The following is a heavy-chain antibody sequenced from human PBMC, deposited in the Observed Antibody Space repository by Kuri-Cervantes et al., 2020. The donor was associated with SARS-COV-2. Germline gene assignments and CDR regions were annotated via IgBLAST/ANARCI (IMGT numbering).Heavy chain of an antibody. Sequence: LSLTCTSSEFTLSTFGMHWVRQAPGKGLEWVAVLLSDGSDGSDKYYADSVKGRFTISRDNSRNTVYLQMNSLRREDTAVYYCAREGPHSTSSEVDYWGQGTLVTVSS. CDR1: EFTLSTFG. CDR2: LLSDGSDGSDK. J-gene: IGHJ4*02. V-gene: IGHV3-30*03. CDR3: AREGPHSTSSEVDY. D-gene: IGHD2-2*01.